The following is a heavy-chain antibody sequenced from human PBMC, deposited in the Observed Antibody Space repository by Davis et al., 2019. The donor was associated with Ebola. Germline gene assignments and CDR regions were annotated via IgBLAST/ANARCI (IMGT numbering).Heavy chain of an antibody. J-gene: IGHJ6*02. CDR1: AGSIRSYY. CDR2: LYYILTT. Sequence: SDTLSLTCTVSAGSIRSYYWRWIRQPPGKGLEWIGYLYYILTTSYNPSLKTRVTVSLDTPKNQLSLKLSSVTAADTAVYYCARGDYSGSGSFSDYYRMDVWGRGTTVTVSS. V-gene: IGHV4-59*12. CDR3: ARGDYSGSGSFSDYYRMDV. D-gene: IGHD3-10*01.